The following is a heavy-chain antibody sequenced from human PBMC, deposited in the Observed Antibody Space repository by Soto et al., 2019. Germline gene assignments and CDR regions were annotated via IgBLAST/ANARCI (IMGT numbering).Heavy chain of an antibody. Sequence: QVQLVQSGAEVKKPGSSVKVSCKASGGTFSSYAISWVRQAPGQGLEWMGGIIPIFGTANYAQKFQGRVTITADESTSTAYMELSSLRSEDTAVYYCARGGIAVAGIGFDYWGQGPLVTVSS. D-gene: IGHD6-19*01. CDR3: ARGGIAVAGIGFDY. V-gene: IGHV1-69*01. CDR1: GGTFSSYA. J-gene: IGHJ4*02. CDR2: IIPIFGTA.